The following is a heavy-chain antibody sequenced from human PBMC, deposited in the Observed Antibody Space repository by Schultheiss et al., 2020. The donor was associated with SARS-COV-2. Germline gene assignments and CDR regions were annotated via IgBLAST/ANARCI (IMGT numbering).Heavy chain of an antibody. J-gene: IGHJ6*02. V-gene: IGHV3-30*03. CDR3: ARDDHVNVHYGMDV. Sequence: GESLKISCAASGFTFRSYGMNWVRQAPGKGLEWVAVISYDGSNKYYADSVKGRFTISRDNSKNTLYLQMNSLRAEDTAVYYCARDDHVNVHYGMDVWGQGTTVTVSS. CDR2: ISYDGSNK. CDR1: GFTFRSYG.